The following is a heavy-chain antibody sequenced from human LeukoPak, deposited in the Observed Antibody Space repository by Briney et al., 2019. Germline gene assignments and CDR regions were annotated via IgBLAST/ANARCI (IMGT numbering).Heavy chain of an antibody. CDR2: VYERGNT. CDR1: GAYITSYS. D-gene: IGHD3-10*01. V-gene: IGHV4-59*01. J-gene: IGHJ5*02. Sequence: SETLSLTCSISGAYITSYSWSWIRQPPGVALEWIGCVYERGNTDFNPSLKSRVTISRDASRNQFSLHFNSVTAADTALYYCARDGVNYYGSGNWFDPWGLGTLVTVSS. CDR3: ARDGVNYYGSGNWFDP.